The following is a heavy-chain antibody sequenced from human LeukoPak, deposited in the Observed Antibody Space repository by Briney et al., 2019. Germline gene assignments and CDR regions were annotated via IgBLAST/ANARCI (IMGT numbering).Heavy chain of an antibody. V-gene: IGHV3-53*01. CDR1: GFTVNSNY. J-gene: IGHJ5*02. CDR2: IFSGGTT. Sequence: GGSLRLSCEASGFTVNSNYMTWVRQAPGKELEWVSVIFSGGTTYYADSVKGRFTISRDNSKNMLYLQMNSLRAEDTAVYYCATPGTIPSWGQGTLVTVSS. CDR3: ATPGTIPS.